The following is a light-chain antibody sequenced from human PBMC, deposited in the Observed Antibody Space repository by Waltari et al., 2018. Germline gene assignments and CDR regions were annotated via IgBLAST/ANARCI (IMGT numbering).Light chain of an antibody. V-gene: IGLV1-44*01. Sequence: QSVLTQPPSPSGTPGQRVTITCSGSSSNIGNNDVNGYQPAPGTTPKLLIYRNDQRPPGVPDRVSGSKSGTSASLAISGLRSEDEADYYCAAWDDSLHGRWEFGGGTKVTVL. CDR1: SSNIGNND. J-gene: IGLJ3*02. CDR2: RND. CDR3: AAWDDSLHGRWE.